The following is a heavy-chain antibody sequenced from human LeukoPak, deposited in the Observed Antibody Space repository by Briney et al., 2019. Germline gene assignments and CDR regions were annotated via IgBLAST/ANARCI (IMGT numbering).Heavy chain of an antibody. V-gene: IGHV3-23*01. CDR1: GFPLSSYA. J-gene: IGHJ4*02. CDR2: TSSSDAGT. CDR3: TTDRIAVAGTAYYFDY. Sequence: PGGSLRLSCAVSGFPLSSYAMSWVRQAPGKGLEWVSATSSSDAGTYYADSVRGRFTISRDNSKNTLYLQMNSLKTEDTAVYYCTTDRIAVAGTAYYFDYWGQGTLVTVSS. D-gene: IGHD6-19*01.